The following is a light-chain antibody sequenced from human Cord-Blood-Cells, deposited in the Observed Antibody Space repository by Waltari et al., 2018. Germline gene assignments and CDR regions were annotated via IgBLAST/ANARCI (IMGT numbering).Light chain of an antibody. CDR2: WAS. CDR3: QQYYSTPYT. V-gene: IGKV4-1*01. Sequence: DIVMTQSPDSLAVSLGERATINCKSSQSVLYSSNNKNYLAWYQQKPGQPPKLHIYWASTRESGVPDRFSGSGSGTDFTLTISSLQAEDVAVYYCQQYYSTPYTFGQGTKLESK. J-gene: IGKJ2*01. CDR1: QSVLYSSNNKNY.